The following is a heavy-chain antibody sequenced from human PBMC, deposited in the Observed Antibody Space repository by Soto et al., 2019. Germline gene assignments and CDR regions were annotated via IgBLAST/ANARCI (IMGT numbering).Heavy chain of an antibody. CDR2: IIPTFGTA. CDR3: ARGNIKRSIAANEEDYYGMDV. V-gene: IGHV1-69*13. J-gene: IGHJ6*02. CDR1: GGTFSSYA. Sequence: ASVKVSCKASGGTFSSYAISWVRQAPGQGLEWMGGIIPTFGTANYAQKFQGRVTITADESTSTAYMELSSLRSEDTAVYYCARGNIKRSIAANEEDYYGMDVWGQGTTVTVSS. D-gene: IGHD6-6*01.